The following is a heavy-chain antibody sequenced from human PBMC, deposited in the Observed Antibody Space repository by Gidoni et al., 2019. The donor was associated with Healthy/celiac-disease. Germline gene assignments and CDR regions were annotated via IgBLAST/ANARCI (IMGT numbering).Heavy chain of an antibody. CDR1: GYSISSGYY. Sequence: QVQLQESGPGLVKPSETLSLTCTVSGYSISSGYYWGWIRQPPGKGLEWIGSIYHIGSTYYNPSLKRRVTISVDTSKNQFSLKLSSVTAADTAVYYCARGPLAQNFDYWGQVTLVTVSS. CDR2: IYHIGST. J-gene: IGHJ4*02. V-gene: IGHV4-38-2*02. D-gene: IGHD5-12*01. CDR3: ARGPLAQNFDY.